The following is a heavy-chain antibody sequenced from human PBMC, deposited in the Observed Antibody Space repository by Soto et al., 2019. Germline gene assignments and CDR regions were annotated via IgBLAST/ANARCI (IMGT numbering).Heavy chain of an antibody. D-gene: IGHD2-8*02. CDR3: AKEVVYAGYGMDV. J-gene: IGHJ6*02. Sequence: PGGSLRLSCAASGFTFSSYGMEWVRQAPGKGLEWVAVISYDGSQKYYADSVRGRFTVSRDDSKNTLYLQMNSLRGEDTAVYYCAKEVVYAGYGMDVWGQGTTVTVSS. CDR2: ISYDGSQK. V-gene: IGHV3-30*18. CDR1: GFTFSSYG.